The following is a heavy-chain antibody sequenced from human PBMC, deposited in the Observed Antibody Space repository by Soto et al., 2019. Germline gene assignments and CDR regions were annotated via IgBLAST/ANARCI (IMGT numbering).Heavy chain of an antibody. CDR3: ARGPPREVGQWLVRPYYYYMDV. Sequence: NPSETLSLTCAVYGGSFSGYYWSWIRQPPGKGLEWIGEINHSGSTNYNPSLKSRVTISVDTSKNQFSLKLSSVTAADTAVYYCARGPPREVGQWLVRPYYYYMDVWGKGTTVTFSS. D-gene: IGHD6-19*01. J-gene: IGHJ6*03. CDR1: GGSFSGYY. CDR2: INHSGST. V-gene: IGHV4-34*01.